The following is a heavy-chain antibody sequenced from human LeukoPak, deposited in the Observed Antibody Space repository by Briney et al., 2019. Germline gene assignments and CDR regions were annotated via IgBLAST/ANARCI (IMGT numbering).Heavy chain of an antibody. J-gene: IGHJ6*02. V-gene: IGHV3-33*01. CDR2: IWYGGSNK. D-gene: IGHD6-13*01. CDR3: ARARWAASLYYYYYGMDV. Sequence: PGGSLRLSCAASGFTFSSYGMHWVRRAPGKGLEWVAVIWYGGSNKYYADSVKGRFTISRDNSKNTLYLQMNSLRAEDTAVYYCARARWAASLYYYYYGMDVWGQGTTVTVSS. CDR1: GFTFSSYG.